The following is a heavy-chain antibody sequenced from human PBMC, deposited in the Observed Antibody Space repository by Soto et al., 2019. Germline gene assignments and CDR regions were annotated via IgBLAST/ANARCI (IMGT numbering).Heavy chain of an antibody. Sequence: SETLSLTCAVYGGSFSGYYWSWIRQPPGKGLEWIGEINHSGSTNYNPSLKSRVTISVDTSKNQFSLKMSSVTAADTAVYYCARAGVVVAATHTGWFDPWGQGTLVTVSS. CDR1: GGSFSGYY. CDR2: INHSGST. CDR3: ARAGVVVAATHTGWFDP. J-gene: IGHJ5*02. D-gene: IGHD2-15*01. V-gene: IGHV4-34*01.